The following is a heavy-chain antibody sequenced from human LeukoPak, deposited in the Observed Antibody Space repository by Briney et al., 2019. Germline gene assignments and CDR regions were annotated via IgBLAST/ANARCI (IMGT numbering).Heavy chain of an antibody. CDR3: ARVVTAYVWGSYRPPAYNWFDP. CDR2: IYHSGST. D-gene: IGHD3-16*02. V-gene: IGHV4-38-2*02. CDR1: GYSISSGYY. J-gene: IGHJ5*02. Sequence: PSETLSLTCTVSGYSISSGYYWGWIRQPPGKGLEWIGSIYHSGSTYYNPSLKSRVTISVDTSKNQFSLKLSSVTAADTAVYYCARVVTAYVWGSYRPPAYNWFDPWGQGTLVTVSS.